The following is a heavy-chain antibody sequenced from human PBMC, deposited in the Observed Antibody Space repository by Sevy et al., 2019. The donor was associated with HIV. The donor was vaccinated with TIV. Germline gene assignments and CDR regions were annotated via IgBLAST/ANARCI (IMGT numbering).Heavy chain of an antibody. J-gene: IGHJ4*02. Sequence: SETLSLTCTVSGGSISSYYWSWIRQPPGKGLEWIGYIYYSGSTNYNPSLKSRVTISVDTSKNQFSLKLSSVTAADTAVYYCARDGDSSGLWGQGTLVTVSS. V-gene: IGHV4-59*13. D-gene: IGHD6-19*01. CDR2: IYYSGST. CDR3: ARDGDSSGL. CDR1: GGSISSYY.